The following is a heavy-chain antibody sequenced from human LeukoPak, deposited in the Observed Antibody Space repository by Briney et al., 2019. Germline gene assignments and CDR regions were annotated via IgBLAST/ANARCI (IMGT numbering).Heavy chain of an antibody. J-gene: IGHJ3*02. Sequence: GGSLRLSCAASGITFDDSAMHWVRQAPGKGLEWVSGISWNSGTIGYADSVKGRFTISRDNAKNSLYLQMNSLRAEDTALYYCAKGFYGDYSLAAFDIWGQGTMVTVSS. D-gene: IGHD4-17*01. CDR3: AKGFYGDYSLAAFDI. V-gene: IGHV3-9*01. CDR2: ISWNSGTI. CDR1: GITFDDSA.